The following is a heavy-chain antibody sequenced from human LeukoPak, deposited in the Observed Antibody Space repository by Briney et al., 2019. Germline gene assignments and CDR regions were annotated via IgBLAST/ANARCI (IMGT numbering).Heavy chain of an antibody. D-gene: IGHD6-19*01. CDR1: GGSFNSYY. Sequence: SETLSLTCTVSGGSFNSYYWSWIRQPPGKGLEWIGYIYYSGSTNYNPSLKSRVTISVDSSNNQFSLKLNSVTAADTAVYYCARSSGWHLDYWGQGTLVTVSS. CDR2: IYYSGST. J-gene: IGHJ4*02. V-gene: IGHV4-59*01. CDR3: ARSSGWHLDY.